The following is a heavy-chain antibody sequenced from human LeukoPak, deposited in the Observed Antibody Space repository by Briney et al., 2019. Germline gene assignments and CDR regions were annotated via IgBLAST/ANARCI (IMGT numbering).Heavy chain of an antibody. CDR2: INHSGST. CDR1: GGSFSGYY. Sequence: SETLSLTCAVYGGSFSGYYWSWIRQPPGKGPEWIGEINHSGSTNYNPSLKSRVTISVDTSKNQFSLKLSSVTAADTAVYFCARGPPHAFDIWRQGTMVTVSS. CDR3: ARGPPHAFDI. J-gene: IGHJ3*02. V-gene: IGHV4-34*01.